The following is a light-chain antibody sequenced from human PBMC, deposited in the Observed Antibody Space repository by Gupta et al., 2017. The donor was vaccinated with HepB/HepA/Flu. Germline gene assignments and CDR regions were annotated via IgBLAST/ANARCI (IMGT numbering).Light chain of an antibody. Sequence: QSVLTQPPSVSGAPGQRVTISCTGCSSNIGAGYDVHWYKQLPGTAPKLLIYGNSNRPSGVPDRFSGSKSGTSASLAITGLQAEDEADYYCQSYDSSLSGSYVFGTGTKVTVL. CDR3: QSYDSSLSGSYV. J-gene: IGLJ1*01. V-gene: IGLV1-40*01. CDR2: GNS. CDR1: SSNIGAGYD.